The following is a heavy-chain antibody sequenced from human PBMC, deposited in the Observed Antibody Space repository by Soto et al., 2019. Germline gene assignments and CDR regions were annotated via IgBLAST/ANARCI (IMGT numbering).Heavy chain of an antibody. J-gene: IGHJ4*02. V-gene: IGHV3-33*01. Sequence: QVQLVESGGGVVQPGRSLRLSCAASGFSFSTYGMHWLRQAPGAGLARRTTIWYDGSKKYYTDSVKRRFTISRDNSKNTLYLHMNSLRVEHTALYFCAMSMQAEGTWGVDYWGPGTLVT. CDR2: IWYDGSKK. CDR3: AMSMQAEGTWGVDY. D-gene: IGHD1-1*01. CDR1: GFSFSTYG.